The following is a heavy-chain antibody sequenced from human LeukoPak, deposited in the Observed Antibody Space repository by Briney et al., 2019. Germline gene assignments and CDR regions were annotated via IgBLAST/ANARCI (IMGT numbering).Heavy chain of an antibody. D-gene: IGHD3-16*01. CDR2: IYYSGST. CDR3: ASLRPGGSF. CDR1: GGSISSYY. V-gene: IGHV4-59*01. J-gene: IGHJ4*02. Sequence: PSETLSLTCTVSGGSISSYYWSWIRQPPGKGLEWIGYIYYSGSTNYNPSLKSRVTISVDTSKNQFSLKLSSVTAADTAAYYCASLRPGGSFWGQGTLVTVSS.